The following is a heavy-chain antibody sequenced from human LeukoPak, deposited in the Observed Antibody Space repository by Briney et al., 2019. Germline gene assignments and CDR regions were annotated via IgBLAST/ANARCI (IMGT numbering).Heavy chain of an antibody. J-gene: IGHJ3*02. CDR3: ASITMVRVTYAFDI. D-gene: IGHD3-10*01. V-gene: IGHV4-38-2*01. CDR2: LYPSGSP. CDR1: GYSISSGYY. Sequence: SETLSLTCAGSGYSISSGYYWGWIRQPPGKGLAWIGVLYPSGSPYYNPSLKIRFTISVDASKNQFSLQLSSVTAADTAVYYCASITMVRVTYAFDIWGQGTMVTVSS.